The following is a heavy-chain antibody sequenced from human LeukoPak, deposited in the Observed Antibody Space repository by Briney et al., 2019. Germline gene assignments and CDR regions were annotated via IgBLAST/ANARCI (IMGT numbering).Heavy chain of an antibody. J-gene: IGHJ4*02. Sequence: SETPSLTCTVSGGSIGSGYYWAWIRQPPGKRLEWIGSIHYGGTTHYNPSLQSRVTISADTSKNQFALDLRSVTAADTAVYYCTRDIGDFVSDFWGQGTLVTVSS. CDR2: IHYGGTT. CDR1: GGSIGSGYY. D-gene: IGHD2-21*02. V-gene: IGHV4-39*02. CDR3: TRDIGDFVSDF.